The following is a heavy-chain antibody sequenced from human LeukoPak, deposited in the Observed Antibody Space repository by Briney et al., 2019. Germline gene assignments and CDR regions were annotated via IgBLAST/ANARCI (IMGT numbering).Heavy chain of an antibody. V-gene: IGHV3-7*03. CDR2: IKEDGTET. CDR3: AKEGRSLQTN. Sequence: GGSLRLSCAASGFMFSSNWMSWVRLAPGKGLEWVANIKEDGTETYYVDSVKGRFTISRDNAKNSLYLQMNSLRVEDTAVYYCAKEGRSLQTNWGQGTLVTVSS. CDR1: GFMFSSNW. J-gene: IGHJ4*02. D-gene: IGHD5-24*01.